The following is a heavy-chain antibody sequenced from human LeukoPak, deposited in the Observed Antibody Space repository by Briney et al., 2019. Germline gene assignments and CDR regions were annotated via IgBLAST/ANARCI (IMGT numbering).Heavy chain of an antibody. Sequence: SETLSLTCTVSGGSISSSSYYWGWISQPPGKGLERIGSIYYSGSTYYNPSLKSRVTISVDTSKNQFSLKLSSVTAADTAVYYCARDAIYVGSYFDYWGQGTLVTVSS. V-gene: IGHV4-39*07. J-gene: IGHJ4*02. CDR2: IYYSGST. CDR3: ARDAIYVGSYFDY. CDR1: GGSISSSSYY. D-gene: IGHD3-16*01.